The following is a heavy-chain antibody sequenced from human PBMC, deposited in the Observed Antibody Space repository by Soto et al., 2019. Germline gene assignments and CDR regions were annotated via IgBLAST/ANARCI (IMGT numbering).Heavy chain of an antibody. Sequence: GGSLRLSCAASGFTFSSYWMHWVRQAPGKGLVWVSRINSDGSSTSYADSVKGRFTISRDNAKNTLYLQMNSLRAEDTAVYYCARPKAFYGGFDYWGQGTLVTVSS. D-gene: IGHD4-17*01. CDR3: ARPKAFYGGFDY. V-gene: IGHV3-74*01. CDR1: GFTFSSYW. J-gene: IGHJ4*02. CDR2: INSDGSST.